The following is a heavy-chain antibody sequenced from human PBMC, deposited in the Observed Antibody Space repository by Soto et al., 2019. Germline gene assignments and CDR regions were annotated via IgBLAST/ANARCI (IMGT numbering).Heavy chain of an antibody. D-gene: IGHD3-10*01. V-gene: IGHV3-23*01. CDR2: ISGSGGST. J-gene: IGHJ4*02. Sequence: EVQLLESGGGLVQPGGSRRLSCAASGFTFSSYAMSWVRQAPGKGLEWVSAISGSGGSTYYADSVKGRFTISRDNSKNTLYLQMNSLRAEDTAVYYCAKDPYGSGSYYTRSLYFDYWGQGTLVTVSS. CDR1: GFTFSSYA. CDR3: AKDPYGSGSYYTRSLYFDY.